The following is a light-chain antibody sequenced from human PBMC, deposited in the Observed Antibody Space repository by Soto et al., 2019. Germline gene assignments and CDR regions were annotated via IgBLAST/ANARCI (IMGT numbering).Light chain of an antibody. J-gene: IGLJ1*01. CDR3: SSYTSGRTLYV. V-gene: IGLV2-14*01. Sequence: QSALTQPAFVSGSPGQSITISCTGTSSDVGDYNSVSWYQQNPGKAPKLMIYDVTNRPSGVSNRFSGSKSGNTASLTISGLQAEDEADYYCSSYTSGRTLYVFGTGTKLTVL. CDR2: DVT. CDR1: SSDVGDYNS.